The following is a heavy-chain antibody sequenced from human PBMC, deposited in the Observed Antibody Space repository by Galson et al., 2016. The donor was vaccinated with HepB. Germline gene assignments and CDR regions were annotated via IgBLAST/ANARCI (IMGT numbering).Heavy chain of an antibody. Sequence: SLRLSCAASGFTFDDHSMHWVRQAPGKGLEAVSFINRDGAMTYYADSVKGRFTISRDNSKNSLYLQMNSLRIDDSALYYCAKGAFGDRIPEDWGQGTLVIVSS. D-gene: IGHD2-21*01. CDR3: AKGAFGDRIPED. CDR1: GFTFDDHS. V-gene: IGHV3-43*01. CDR2: INRDGAMT. J-gene: IGHJ4*02.